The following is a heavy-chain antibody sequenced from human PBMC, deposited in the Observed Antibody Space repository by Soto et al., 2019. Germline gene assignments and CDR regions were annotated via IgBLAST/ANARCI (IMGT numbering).Heavy chain of an antibody. Sequence: QIHLVQSGAELKTPGSSVKISCKASGGTFSNYAISWVRQAPGQGLEWMGGITPIFDTTNYAQKFQGRLTITADTSTSTAYMELSGLRSDDPAIYFCSRYPTSLNNWFDPLGQVTLVTVSS. J-gene: IGHJ5*02. CDR1: GGTFSNYA. CDR3: SRYPTSLNNWFDP. CDR2: ITPIFDTT. D-gene: IGHD3-9*01. V-gene: IGHV1-69*06.